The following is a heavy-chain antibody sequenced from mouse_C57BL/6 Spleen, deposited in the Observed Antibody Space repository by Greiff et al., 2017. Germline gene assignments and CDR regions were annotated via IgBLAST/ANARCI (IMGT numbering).Heavy chain of an antibody. CDR3: AREAAGPYDY. CDR2: IYPSDSET. CDR1: GYTFTSYW. V-gene: IGHV1-61*01. Sequence: QVQLQQPGAELVRPGSSVKLSCKASGYTFTSYWMDWVKQRPGQGLEWIGNIYPSDSETHYNQKFKDKATLTVDKSSSTAYMQLSSLTSEDSAVYYCAREAAGPYDYWGQGTTLTVSS. J-gene: IGHJ2*01.